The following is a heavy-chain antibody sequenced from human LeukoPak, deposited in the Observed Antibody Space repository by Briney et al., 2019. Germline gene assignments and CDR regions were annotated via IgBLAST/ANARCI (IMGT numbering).Heavy chain of an antibody. V-gene: IGHV3-20*04. J-gene: IGHJ5*02. D-gene: IGHD3-22*01. CDR2: TNRRGDIT. Sequence: GGSLRLSCAASGYTFGDYGMSWVRQVPGKGLEWVSGTNRRGDITGYADFVKGRFTISRDNAKNTLNLQMNSLRAEDTAVYYCARDLGQYYDTSDNWFDPWGQGTLVTVSS. CDR1: GYTFGDYG. CDR3: ARDLGQYYDTSDNWFDP.